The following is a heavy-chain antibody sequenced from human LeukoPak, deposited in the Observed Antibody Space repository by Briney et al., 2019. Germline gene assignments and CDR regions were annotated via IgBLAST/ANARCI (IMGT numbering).Heavy chain of an antibody. Sequence: SETLSLTCTVSGGSISSYYWSWIRQPPGKGLEWIGYIYYSGSTNYNPSLKSRVTISVDTSKNQFSLKLSSVTAADTAVYYCASPRLATVRGYFDYWGQGTLVTVSS. CDR1: GGSISSYY. D-gene: IGHD5-12*01. CDR2: IYYSGST. V-gene: IGHV4-59*12. CDR3: ASPRLATVRGYFDY. J-gene: IGHJ4*02.